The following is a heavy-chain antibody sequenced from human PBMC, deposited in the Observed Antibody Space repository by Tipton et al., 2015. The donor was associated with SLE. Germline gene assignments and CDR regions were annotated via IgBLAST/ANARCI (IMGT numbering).Heavy chain of an antibody. V-gene: IGHV3-64*02. CDR2: ISSNGGST. CDR1: GFTFSSYA. D-gene: IGHD2-2*01. J-gene: IGHJ2*01. Sequence: SLRLSCAASGFTFSSYAMHWVRQAPGKGLEYVSAISSNGGSTYYADSVKGRFTISRDNSKNTLYLQMGSLRAEDMAVYYCARVRDSTTGWYFDLWGRGTLVTVSS. CDR3: ARVRDSTTGWYFDL.